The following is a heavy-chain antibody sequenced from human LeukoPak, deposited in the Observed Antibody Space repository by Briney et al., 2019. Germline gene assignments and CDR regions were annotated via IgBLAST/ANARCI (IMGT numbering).Heavy chain of an antibody. V-gene: IGHV3-23*01. CDR2: ISGSGGST. Sequence: GESLRLSCAASGFTFSSYAMSWVRQAPGKGLEWVSAISGSGGSTYYADSVKGRFTISRDNSKNTLYLQMNSLRAEDTAVYYCAKDRRAIVVVPAAVDYWGQGTLVTVSS. D-gene: IGHD2-2*01. CDR3: AKDRRAIVVVPAAVDY. CDR1: GFTFSSYA. J-gene: IGHJ4*02.